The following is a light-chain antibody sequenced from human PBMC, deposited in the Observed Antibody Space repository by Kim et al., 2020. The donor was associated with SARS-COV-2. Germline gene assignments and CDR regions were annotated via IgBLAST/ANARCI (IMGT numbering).Light chain of an antibody. Sequence: SPGESSTPSCRASRSLTSNYLAWYQQKPGQAPRLLIYGAFARASGIPDRFSGSGSGTDFTLTINRLEPEDFAVYYCQQYGSSLMYTFGQGTKLEI. V-gene: IGKV3-20*01. CDR3: QQYGSSLMYT. J-gene: IGKJ2*01. CDR2: GAF. CDR1: RSLTSNY.